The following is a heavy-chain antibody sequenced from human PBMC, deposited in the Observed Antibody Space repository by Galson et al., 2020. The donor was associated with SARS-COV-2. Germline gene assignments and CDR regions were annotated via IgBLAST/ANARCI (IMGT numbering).Heavy chain of an antibody. V-gene: IGHV1-8*01. CDR2: MNSKSGNT. Sequence: ASVKVSCKASGYTFTSYDIIWVRQATGQGLEWMGWMNSKSGNTACAVKFQGRVTMTRNASISTAYMELTSLRSEDTAMYYCAAFNRVGDDYDDVFDHWGQGTLVTVSS. D-gene: IGHD3-22*01. CDR3: AAFNRVGDDYDDVFDH. CDR1: GYTFTSYD. J-gene: IGHJ4*02.